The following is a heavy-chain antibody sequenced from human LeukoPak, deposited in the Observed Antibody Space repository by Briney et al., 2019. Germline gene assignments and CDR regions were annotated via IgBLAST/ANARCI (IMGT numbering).Heavy chain of an antibody. CDR2: ISSSGSTI. J-gene: IGHJ6*03. CDR1: GFTFSSYS. CDR3: ARDGGGSEEVAPPYYYYMDV. V-gene: IGHV3-48*04. Sequence: GGSLRLSCAASGFTFSSYSMNWVRQAPGKGLEWVSYISSSGSTIYYADSVKGRFTISRDNAKNSLYLQMNSLRAEDTAVYYCARDGGGSEEVAPPYYYYMDVWGKGTTVTVSS. D-gene: IGHD5-24*01.